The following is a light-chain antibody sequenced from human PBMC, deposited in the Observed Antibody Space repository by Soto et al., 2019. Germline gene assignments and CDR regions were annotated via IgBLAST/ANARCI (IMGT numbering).Light chain of an antibody. J-gene: IGLJ1*01. CDR1: SSNIGINT. CDR3: AAWDDSLNVYV. CDR2: NNN. V-gene: IGLV1-44*01. Sequence: QSVLTQPPSASETPGQRVTISCSGSSSNIGINTVDWFQQLPGTAPKLLIYNNNQRPSGVPDRFSGSKSGTSASLAISGLQSEDKSDYYCAAWDDSLNVYVFGTGTNVTVL.